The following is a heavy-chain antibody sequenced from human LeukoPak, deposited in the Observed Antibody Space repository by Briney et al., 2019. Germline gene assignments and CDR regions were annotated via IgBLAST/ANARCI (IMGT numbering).Heavy chain of an antibody. D-gene: IGHD2-2*01. J-gene: IGHJ4*02. CDR1: GILFSGYA. CDR2: VTGDGDTT. CDR3: AKVFSRSFDY. V-gene: IGHV3-23*01. Sequence: GGSLRLSCAASGILFSGYAMSWVRQAPGKGLEWVSSVTGDGDTTYYADSVKGRFTISRDNSKNTLSLQMSSLRAEDTALYYCAKVFSRSFDYWGQGTPVTVSS.